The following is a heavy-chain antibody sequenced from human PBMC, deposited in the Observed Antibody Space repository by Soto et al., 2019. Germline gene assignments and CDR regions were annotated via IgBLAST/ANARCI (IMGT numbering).Heavy chain of an antibody. Sequence: GGSLRLSCAASGFTFSSYGMYWVRQAPGKGLEWVAVISYDGSNKYYGDSVKGRFTISRGNSKNTLYLQMNSLRAEDTAVYYCAKDSSSTVGWFDPWGQGTLVTVSS. CDR1: GFTFSSYG. D-gene: IGHD2-2*01. CDR2: ISYDGSNK. J-gene: IGHJ5*02. V-gene: IGHV3-30*18. CDR3: AKDSSSTVGWFDP.